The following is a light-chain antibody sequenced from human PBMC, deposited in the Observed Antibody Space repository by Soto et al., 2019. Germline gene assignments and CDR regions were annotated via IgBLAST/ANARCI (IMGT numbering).Light chain of an antibody. CDR2: GTS. J-gene: IGKJ5*01. Sequence: ETVMTQSPATLSVSPGERATLSCRASQSVSSSYLAWYQQKPGQAPRLLIYGTSIRATGVPARFSGGGSGTEFTLTISGLQSEDFAVYYCQQYNNWPLITFGQGTRREIK. V-gene: IGKV3-15*01. CDR1: QSVSSSY. CDR3: QQYNNWPLIT.